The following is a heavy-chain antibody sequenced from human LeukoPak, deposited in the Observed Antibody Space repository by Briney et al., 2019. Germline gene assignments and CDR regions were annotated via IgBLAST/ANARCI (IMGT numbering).Heavy chain of an antibody. CDR1: GFTFSSYA. Sequence: PGGSLRLSCAASGFTFSSYAMSWVRQAPGKGLEWVSAISGSGGSTYYADSVKGRFTISRDNSKNTLYLQMNSLRAEDTAVYYCAKSGSGLLWFGETYFDYWGQGTLVTVSS. D-gene: IGHD3-10*01. CDR3: AKSGSGLLWFGETYFDY. CDR2: ISGSGGST. J-gene: IGHJ4*02. V-gene: IGHV3-23*01.